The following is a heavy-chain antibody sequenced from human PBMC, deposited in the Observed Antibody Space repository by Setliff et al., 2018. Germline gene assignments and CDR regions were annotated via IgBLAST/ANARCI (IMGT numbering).Heavy chain of an antibody. J-gene: IGHJ6*02. Sequence: KPSETLSLTCTVSGGSLSSGSNYWGWFRQPAGKGLEWIGRIYTTGTTNYSPSLTGRVTISADTSKNQISLKLSSVSAADTAVYYCAREFVVISFVKNIHHHYGMDVWGQGTTVTSP. CDR1: GGSLSSGSNY. D-gene: IGHD2-21*01. CDR2: IYTTGTT. V-gene: IGHV4-61*02. CDR3: AREFVVISFVKNIHHHYGMDV.